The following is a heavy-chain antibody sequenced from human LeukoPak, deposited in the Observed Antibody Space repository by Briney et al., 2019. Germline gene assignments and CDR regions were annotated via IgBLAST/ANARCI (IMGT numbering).Heavy chain of an antibody. CDR2: ISSSSSYI. J-gene: IGHJ4*02. Sequence: GGSLRLSCAVSGFTFSSYSMNWVRQAPGKGLEWVSSISSSSSYIYYADSVKGRFTISRDNSKNTLYLQMNSLRAEDTAVYYCARDHYDILTGYYKHWGQGTLVTVSS. CDR1: GFTFSSYS. D-gene: IGHD3-9*01. V-gene: IGHV3-21*01. CDR3: ARDHYDILTGYYKH.